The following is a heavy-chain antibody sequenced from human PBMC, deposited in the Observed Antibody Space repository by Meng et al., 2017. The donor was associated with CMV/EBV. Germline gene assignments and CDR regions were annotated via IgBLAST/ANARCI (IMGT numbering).Heavy chain of an antibody. D-gene: IGHD4-23*01. J-gene: IGHJ4*02. CDR2: ISSSSSYI. V-gene: IGHV3-21*01. CDR1: GFTFSSYS. CDR3: AKEGYGGKSGYLDY. Sequence: GESLKISCAASGFTFSSYSMNWVRQAPGKGLEWVSSISSSSSYIYYADSVKGRFTISRDNSKNTLYLQMNSLRAEDTAVYYCAKEGYGGKSGYLDYWGQGTLVTVSS.